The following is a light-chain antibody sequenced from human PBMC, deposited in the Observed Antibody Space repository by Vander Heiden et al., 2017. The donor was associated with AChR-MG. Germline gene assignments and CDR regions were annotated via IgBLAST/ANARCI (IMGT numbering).Light chain of an antibody. Sequence: QLVLTQSPSASASLGASVKPTCTLSSGHSSSAIAWHQQPPVEGPRYLMKLNRDGSHSKGDCIPYRFSCSSSGAERYLTISSVQYEYEADYYCQTWGTGIRVFGGGTKLTVL. V-gene: IGLV4-69*01. CDR3: QTWGTGIRV. CDR1: SGHSSSA. J-gene: IGLJ3*02. CDR2: LNRDGSH.